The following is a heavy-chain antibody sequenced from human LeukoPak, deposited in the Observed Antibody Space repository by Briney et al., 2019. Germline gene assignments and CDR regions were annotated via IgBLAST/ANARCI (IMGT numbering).Heavy chain of an antibody. CDR2: INPSGGST. CDR3: ARGGVLRYFDWPSFDY. D-gene: IGHD3-9*01. V-gene: IGHV1-46*01. J-gene: IGHJ4*02. Sequence: GASVKVSCKASGYTFTSYYMHWVRQAPGQGLEWMGIINPSGGSTSYAQKFQGGVTMTRDTSTSTVYMELSSLRSEDTAVYYCARGGVLRYFDWPSFDYWGQGTLVTVSS. CDR1: GYTFTSYY.